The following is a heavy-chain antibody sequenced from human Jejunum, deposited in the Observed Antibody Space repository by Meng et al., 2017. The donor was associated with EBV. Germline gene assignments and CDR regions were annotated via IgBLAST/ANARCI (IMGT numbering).Heavy chain of an antibody. J-gene: IGHJ4*02. Sequence: ELGQSGAGWKRPVTAVKISCNASGCTFSNYAYSWVRQAPVQGLYWMGGVIPIFATANYAQRFQGIVTITADKSTSTAYMELRSLRSEDTAVYYCARSSGGVVADYFDYWGQGTLVTVSS. CDR1: GCTFSNYA. D-gene: IGHD3-16*02. CDR2: VIPIFATA. V-gene: IGHV1-69*06. CDR3: ARSSGGVVADYFDY.